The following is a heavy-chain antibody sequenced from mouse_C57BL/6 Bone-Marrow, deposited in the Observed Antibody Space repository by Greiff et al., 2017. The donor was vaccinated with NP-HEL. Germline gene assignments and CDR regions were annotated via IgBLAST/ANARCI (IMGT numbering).Heavy chain of an antibody. D-gene: IGHD2-4*01. CDR2: ISSGGSYT. J-gene: IGHJ3*01. Sequence: LVESGGDLVKPGGSLKLSCAASGFTFSSYGMSWVRQTPDKRLEWVATISSGGSYTYSPDSVKGRFTISRDNAKNTLYLQSSSLKSEDTAMYYCASPYDYDVAWFAYWGQVTLVTVSA. CDR1: GFTFSSYG. CDR3: ASPYDYDVAWFAY. V-gene: IGHV5-6*01.